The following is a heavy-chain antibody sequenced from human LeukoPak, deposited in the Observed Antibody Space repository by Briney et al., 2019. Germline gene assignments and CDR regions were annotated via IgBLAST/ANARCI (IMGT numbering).Heavy chain of an antibody. D-gene: IGHD2-15*01. J-gene: IGHJ4*02. CDR1: GYTFTSYD. Sequence: ASVKVSCKASGYTFTSYDINWVRQATGQGLEWMGWMNPSSGNTGYAQKFQGRVTMTRNTSISTAYMELSSLRSEDTAVYYCARSQRIVVVAAKRYYFDYWGQGTLVTVSS. V-gene: IGHV1-8*01. CDR2: MNPSSGNT. CDR3: ARSQRIVVVAAKRYYFDY.